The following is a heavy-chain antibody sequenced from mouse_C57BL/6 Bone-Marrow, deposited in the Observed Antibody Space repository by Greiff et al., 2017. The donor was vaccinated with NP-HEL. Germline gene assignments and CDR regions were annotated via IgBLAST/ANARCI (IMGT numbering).Heavy chain of an antibody. CDR1: GYTFTSYG. CDR3: ARLDDYDPYYFDY. V-gene: IGHV1-81*01. J-gene: IGHJ2*01. CDR2: IYPRSGNT. D-gene: IGHD2-4*01. Sequence: QVQLKESGAELARPGASVKLSCKASGYTFTSYGISWVKQRTGQGLEWIGEIYPRSGNTYYNEKFKGKATLTADKSSSTAYMELRSLTSEDSAVYFCARLDDYDPYYFDYWGQGTTLTVSS.